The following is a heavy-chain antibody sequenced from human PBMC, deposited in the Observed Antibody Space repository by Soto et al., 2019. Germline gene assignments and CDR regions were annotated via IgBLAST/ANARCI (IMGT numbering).Heavy chain of an antibody. Sequence: QGQRQESGPGLVKPSQTRSLSCAVSGASISSDGYYWSWIRQHPGKGLEWIGHINYSGSTDYNPSLKSRATISVDTSKNPFSLTLNSVTAADTALYYCARDGSSWSPFDFWGQGTLVSVS. CDR2: INYSGST. CDR1: GASISSDGYY. CDR3: ARDGSSWSPFDF. V-gene: IGHV4-31*11. D-gene: IGHD6-13*01. J-gene: IGHJ4*02.